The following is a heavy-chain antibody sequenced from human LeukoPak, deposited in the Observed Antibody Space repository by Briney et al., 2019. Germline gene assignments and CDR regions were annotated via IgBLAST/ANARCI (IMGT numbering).Heavy chain of an antibody. D-gene: IGHD1-26*01. CDR3: AREWELLVDY. CDR1: GYTFTGYY. J-gene: IGHJ4*02. CDR2: INTNTGNP. Sequence: ASVKVSCKASGYTFTGYYMHWVRQAPGQGLEWMGWINTNTGNPTYAQGFTGRFVFSLDTSVSTAYLQISSLKAEDTAVYYCAREWELLVDYWGQGTLVTVSS. V-gene: IGHV7-4-1*02.